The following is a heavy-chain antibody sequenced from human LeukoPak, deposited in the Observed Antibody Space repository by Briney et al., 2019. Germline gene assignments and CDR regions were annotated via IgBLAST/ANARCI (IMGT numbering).Heavy chain of an antibody. D-gene: IGHD1-26*01. CDR2: IKQDGSEK. V-gene: IGHV3-7*01. Sequence: PGGSLRLSCAASGFTFNSYWMSWVRQAPGKGLEWVANIKQDGSEKHYVDSVKGRFTIPRDNAKNSLYLQMNSLRAEDTAVYYCARDGPHSGIYYYDYWGRGTLVTVSS. CDR1: GFTFNSYW. CDR3: ARDGPHSGIYYYDY. J-gene: IGHJ4*02.